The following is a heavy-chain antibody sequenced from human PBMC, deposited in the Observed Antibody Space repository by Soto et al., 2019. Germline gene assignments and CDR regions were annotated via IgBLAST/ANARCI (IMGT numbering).Heavy chain of an antibody. D-gene: IGHD3-10*01. J-gene: IGHJ4*02. CDR3: ARHIPFYYGSGSAVGYFDY. V-gene: IGHV4-39*01. Sequence: SETLSLTCTVSGGSISSSSYYWGFIRQPPGKGLEWIGSIYYSGSTYYNPSLKSRVTISVDTSKNQFSLKLSSVTAADTAVYYCARHIPFYYGSGSAVGYFDYWGQGTLVTVSS. CDR1: GGSISSSSYY. CDR2: IYYSGST.